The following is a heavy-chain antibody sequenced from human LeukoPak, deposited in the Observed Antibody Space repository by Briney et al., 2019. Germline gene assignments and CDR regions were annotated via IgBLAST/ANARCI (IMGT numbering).Heavy chain of an antibody. CDR3: AKAGRSGWYPGWPFDI. CDR1: GFTFNTYS. J-gene: IGHJ3*02. CDR2: FGGRSSTI. V-gene: IGHV3-48*01. D-gene: IGHD6-19*01. Sequence: PGGSLRLSCAASGFTFNTYSVNWVRQAPGKELEWLSYFGGRSSTITYADSVKGRFTISRDNSKNTLYLQMNSLRAEDTAVYYCAKAGRSGWYPGWPFDIWGQGTMVTVSS.